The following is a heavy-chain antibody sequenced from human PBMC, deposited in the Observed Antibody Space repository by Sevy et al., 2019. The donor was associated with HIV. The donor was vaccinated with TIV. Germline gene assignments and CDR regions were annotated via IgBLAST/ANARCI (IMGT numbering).Heavy chain of an antibody. V-gene: IGHV4-59*01. CDR1: GDSISGYY. CDR3: ARPYSNFYYAMDV. Sequence: SETLSLTCSVSGDSISGYYWSWIRQPPGKGLEWIGYNYYSGRTDYNPSLKSRVTISADTSKNQFSLKLNSVTAADTAVYYCARPYSNFYYAMDVWGQGTTVTVSS. D-gene: IGHD3-3*02. J-gene: IGHJ6*02. CDR2: NYYSGRT.